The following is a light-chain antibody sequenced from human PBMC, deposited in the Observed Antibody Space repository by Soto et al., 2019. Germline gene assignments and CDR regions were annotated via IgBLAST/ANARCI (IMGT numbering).Light chain of an antibody. Sequence: DIVMTQSPDSLAVSLGERATINCKSSQRVLYSSNNKNYLAWYQQRPGKPTKLLIYWASTRESGVPDRFSGRGSGTDFTLTITSLQAEDVAVYYCQQYESTPPTFGQGTKLELK. V-gene: IGKV4-1*01. J-gene: IGKJ2*01. CDR3: QQYESTPPT. CDR2: WAS. CDR1: QRVLYSSNNKNY.